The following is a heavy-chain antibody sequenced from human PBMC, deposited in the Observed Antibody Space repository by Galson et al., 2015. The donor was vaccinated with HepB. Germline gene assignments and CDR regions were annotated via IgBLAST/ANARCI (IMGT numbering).Heavy chain of an antibody. J-gene: IGHJ4*02. CDR3: AKDLIVYFDY. D-gene: IGHD2-8*01. CDR2: IYSTGST. Sequence: SETLSLTCSISGGSISSYYWTWMRQPAGKGLEWIGRIYSTGSTNYNPSLKSRVTMSVDTSKNQFSLKLSSVTVADTAVYYCAKDLIVYFDYWGQGTLVTVSS. V-gene: IGHV4-4*07. CDR1: GGSISSYY.